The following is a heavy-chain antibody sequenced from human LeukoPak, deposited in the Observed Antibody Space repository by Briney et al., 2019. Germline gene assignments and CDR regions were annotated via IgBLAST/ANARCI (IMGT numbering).Heavy chain of an antibody. CDR1: GFKFDDYT. Sequence: GGSLRLSCRGSGFKFDDYTMHWVRQAPGKGLEWVSLISWDGGSTYYADSVKGRFTISRDNSKNSLYLQMNSLRTEDTALYYCAKGYYYGSGSYYNPRFDYWGQGTLVTVSS. CDR2: ISWDGGST. D-gene: IGHD3-10*01. CDR3: AKGYYYGSGSYYNPRFDY. V-gene: IGHV3-43*01. J-gene: IGHJ4*02.